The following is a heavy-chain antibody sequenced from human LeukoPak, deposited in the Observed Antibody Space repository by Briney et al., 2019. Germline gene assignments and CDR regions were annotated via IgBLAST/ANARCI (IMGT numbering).Heavy chain of an antibody. CDR2: ISGSGGST. V-gene: IGHV3-23*01. CDR3: AKGSQVTMVRGGLYYFDY. D-gene: IGHD3-10*01. J-gene: IGHJ4*02. Sequence: PGGSLRLSCAASGLTFSSYAMSWVRQAPGKGLEWVSAISGSGGSTYYADSVKGRFTISRDNSKNTLYLQMNSLRAEDTAVYYCAKGSQVTMVRGGLYYFDYWGQGTLVTVSS. CDR1: GLTFSSYA.